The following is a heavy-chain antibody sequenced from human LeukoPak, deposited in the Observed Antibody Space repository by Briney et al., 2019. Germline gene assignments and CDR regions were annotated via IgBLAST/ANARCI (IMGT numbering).Heavy chain of an antibody. Sequence: PGGSLRLSCAASGFTFSSYGMHWVRQAPGKGLEWVAVIWYDGSNKYYADSVKGRFTISRDNSKNTLYLQMNSLRAEDTAMYYCAREDRRWLRPGGIDYWGQGTLVTVSS. D-gene: IGHD5-12*01. CDR2: IWYDGSNK. CDR3: AREDRRWLRPGGIDY. CDR1: GFTFSSYG. J-gene: IGHJ4*02. V-gene: IGHV3-33*01.